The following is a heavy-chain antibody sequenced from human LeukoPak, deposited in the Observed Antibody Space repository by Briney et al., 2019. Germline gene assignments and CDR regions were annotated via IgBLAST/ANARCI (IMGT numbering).Heavy chain of an antibody. CDR1: GGSTSSSNYF. Sequence: SETLSLTCTVSGGSTSSSNYFWGWIRQPPGKGLEWIGNIYYSGSTYYNPSLKSRVTISVDTSKNQFSLQLSSVTVADTAVYYCARQLYSSATVWGQGTTVTVSS. J-gene: IGHJ6*02. CDR2: IYYSGST. V-gene: IGHV4-39*01. CDR3: ARQLYSSATV. D-gene: IGHD6-25*01.